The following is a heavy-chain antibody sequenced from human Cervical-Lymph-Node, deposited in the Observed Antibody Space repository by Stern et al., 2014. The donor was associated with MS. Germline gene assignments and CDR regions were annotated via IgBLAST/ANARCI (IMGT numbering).Heavy chain of an antibody. CDR1: GGSISSYY. V-gene: IGHV4-59*01. CDR3: ARVPPKYFPSHYYYGMDV. Sequence: QLQLQESGPGLVKPSETLSLTCTVSGGSISSYYWSWIRQPPGKGLEWIGYIYYSGSTNYNPSLKSRVTISVDTSKNQFSLKLSSVTAAATAVYYCARVPPKYFPSHYYYGMDVWGQGTTVTVSS. D-gene: IGHD3-10*01. J-gene: IGHJ6*02. CDR2: IYYSGST.